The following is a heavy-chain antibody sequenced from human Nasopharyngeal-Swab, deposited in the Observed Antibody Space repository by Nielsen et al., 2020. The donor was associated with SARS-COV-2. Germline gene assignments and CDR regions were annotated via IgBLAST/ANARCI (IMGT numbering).Heavy chain of an antibody. Sequence: GESLKISCAASGFTFSSYAMHWVRQAPGKGLEWVAVISYDGSNKYYADSVKGRFTISRDNSKNTLYLQMNSLRAEDTAVYYCASPLGFDWLQHADYYYYMDVWGKGTTVTVSS. D-gene: IGHD3-9*01. CDR2: ISYDGSNK. V-gene: IGHV3-30*04. J-gene: IGHJ6*03. CDR1: GFTFSSYA. CDR3: ASPLGFDWLQHADYYYYMDV.